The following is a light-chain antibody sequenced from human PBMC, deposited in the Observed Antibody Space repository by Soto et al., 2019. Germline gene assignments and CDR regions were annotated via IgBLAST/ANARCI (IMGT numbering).Light chain of an antibody. CDR3: LQDNSYPYT. Sequence: AIQMTQSPSSLSASVGDRVSITCRASQGIGSDLGWYQQKPGKAPKLLIYAASSLHSGVPSRFSGSGSGTDFTLTITSLQPEDFATYVCLQDNSYPYTFGPGTKLEIK. CDR1: QGIGSD. J-gene: IGKJ2*01. CDR2: AAS. V-gene: IGKV1-6*01.